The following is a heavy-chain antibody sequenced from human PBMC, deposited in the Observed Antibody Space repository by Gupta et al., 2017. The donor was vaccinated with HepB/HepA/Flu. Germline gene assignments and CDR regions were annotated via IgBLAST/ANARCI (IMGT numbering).Heavy chain of an antibody. V-gene: IGHV3-7*01. J-gene: IGHJ3*02. CDR3: ARGSGSTTRALDI. CDR2: IKQDGSEK. D-gene: IGHD2/OR15-2a*01. CDR1: GFTFSSHW. Sequence: EVQLVESGGGLVQPGGSLRLSCAASGFTFSSHWMNWVRQAPGKGLAWVANIKQDGSEKKYGDSVKGRFTISRDNAKDSLYLQMDSLRAEDTAVYYCARGSGSTTRALDIWGQGTMVTVSS.